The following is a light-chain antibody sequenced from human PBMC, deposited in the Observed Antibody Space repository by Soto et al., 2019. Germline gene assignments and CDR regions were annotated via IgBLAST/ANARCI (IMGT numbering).Light chain of an antibody. V-gene: IGKV3-11*01. J-gene: IGKJ3*01. CDR1: QSIGSY. CDR2: DAS. CDR3: QQRNFWPLS. Sequence: NVLTQSPAILSLSPGDRATLSCRASQSIGSYLAWYQQKPGQAPRLLIYDASNRATGIPARFSGSGSETEFTLTIDSLEPEDSAVYYCQQRNFWPLSFGPGTMVEIK.